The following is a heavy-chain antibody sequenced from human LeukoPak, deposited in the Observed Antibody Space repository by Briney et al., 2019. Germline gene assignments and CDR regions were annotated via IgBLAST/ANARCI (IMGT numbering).Heavy chain of an antibody. CDR1: GFTVSNYW. V-gene: IGHV3-74*01. D-gene: IGHD2-21*01. CDR2: INEDGSRT. Sequence: GGSLRLFCAAYGFTVSNYWMHWVRQAAGKGLVWVSRINEDGSRTHHADTVRGRFTISRDSGKHTLYLQMNSLGAEDTAVYFCVRDFVGPVDSWGQGTQVTVSS. J-gene: IGHJ4*02. CDR3: VRDFVGPVDS.